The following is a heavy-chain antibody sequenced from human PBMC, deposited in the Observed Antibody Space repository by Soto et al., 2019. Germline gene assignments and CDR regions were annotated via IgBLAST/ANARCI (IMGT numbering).Heavy chain of an antibody. Sequence: EVLLVESGGGLVQPGGSLRLSCAASGFTFGSCSMNWVRQAPGKGLEWISYISSGSGDIYYADSVKGRFIISRDNAKNSLYLQMNSLTDGDTAVYYCARDSILAAAGSSRFYFDNWGQGTLVTVSS. J-gene: IGHJ4*02. V-gene: IGHV3-48*02. CDR1: GFTFGSCS. D-gene: IGHD6-13*01. CDR3: ARDSILAAAGSSRFYFDN. CDR2: ISSGSGDI.